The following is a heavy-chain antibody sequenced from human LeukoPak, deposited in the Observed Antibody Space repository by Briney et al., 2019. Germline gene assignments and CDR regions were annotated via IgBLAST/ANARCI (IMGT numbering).Heavy chain of an antibody. V-gene: IGHV1-8*03. CDR2: MNPNSGNT. D-gene: IGHD6-6*01. Sequence: ASVKVSCKASGYTFTSYDINWVRQATGQGLEWMGWMNPNSGNTGYAQKFQGRVTITRNTSISTAYMELSSLRSEDTAVYYCVRPHPSSIAARRWAFDIWGQGTMVTVSS. CDR3: VRPHPSSIAARRWAFDI. J-gene: IGHJ3*02. CDR1: GYTFTSYD.